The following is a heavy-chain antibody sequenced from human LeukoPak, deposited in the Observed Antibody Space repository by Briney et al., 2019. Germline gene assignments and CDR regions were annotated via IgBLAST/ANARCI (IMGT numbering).Heavy chain of an antibody. CDR2: SGTSSTTI. J-gene: IGHJ6*03. V-gene: IGHV3-48*01. Sequence: GGSLRLSCAASWFTFSSYTMDWVRQPPGKGLEWVSNSGTSSTTIYYADSVKGRFTISRDNAKNSLYLQMNSLRADDTAVYYCARFAAGGSYYYYMDVWGKGTTVTVSS. CDR3: ARFAAGGSYYYYMDV. D-gene: IGHD6-25*01. CDR1: WFTFSSYT.